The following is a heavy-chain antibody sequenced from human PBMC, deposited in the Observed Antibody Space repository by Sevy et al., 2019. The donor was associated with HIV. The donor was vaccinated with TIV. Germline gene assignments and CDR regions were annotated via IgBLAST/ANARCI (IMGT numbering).Heavy chain of an antibody. Sequence: GGSLRLSCAASGFSFSRYFMHWVRQAPGEGLLWVSRINSDGSTTNYADSVEGRFIVSRDNAKKTLYLELHSLRVEDTATYYCARDTLGYGGNPNLDLDLWGQGTLVTVSS. CDR1: GFSFSRYF. V-gene: IGHV3-74*01. CDR2: INSDGSTT. D-gene: IGHD4-17*01. CDR3: ARDTLGYGGNPNLDLDL. J-gene: IGHJ5*02.